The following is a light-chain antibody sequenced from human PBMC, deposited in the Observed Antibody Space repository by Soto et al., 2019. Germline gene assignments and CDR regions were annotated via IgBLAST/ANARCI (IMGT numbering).Light chain of an antibody. V-gene: IGKV1-39*01. J-gene: IGKJ1*01. CDR2: DAS. Sequence: DIQMTQSPSSLSASVGDRVTITCQASQDIGNYLCWYQQRLGKAPKLLIYDASYLEAGVPSRFSGSGSGTDFTLTISSLQPEDFATYSCQQSYNSPQTFGQGTKVDIK. CDR1: QDIGNY. CDR3: QQSYNSPQT.